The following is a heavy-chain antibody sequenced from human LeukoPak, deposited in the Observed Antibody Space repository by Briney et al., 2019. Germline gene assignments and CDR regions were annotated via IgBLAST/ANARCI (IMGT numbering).Heavy chain of an antibody. CDR3: AKSANPEGYCSGGSCYSDAFDI. J-gene: IGHJ3*02. V-gene: IGHV3-23*01. D-gene: IGHD2-15*01. CDR1: GFTFSSYA. Sequence: GGSLRLSCAASGFTFSSYAMSWVRQAPGKGLEWVPAISGSGGSTYYADSVKGRFTISRDNSKNTLYVQMNSLRAEDTAVYYCAKSANPEGYCSGGSCYSDAFDIWGQGTMVTVSS. CDR2: ISGSGGST.